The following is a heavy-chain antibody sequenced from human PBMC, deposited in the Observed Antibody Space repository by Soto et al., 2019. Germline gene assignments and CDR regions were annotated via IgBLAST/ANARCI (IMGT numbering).Heavy chain of an antibody. J-gene: IGHJ4*02. V-gene: IGHV3-23*01. D-gene: IGHD2-2*01. Sequence: EVQLLESGGGLVQPGGSLTLSCAASGFTFSTYAMGWVRQAPGKGLEWVSTIQGRDDTTFYADSVRGRFTISRDNSENTMSLQMTTLRGDDTAVYYCAKETDPRCCYGVDYWGQGGLVTVSS. CDR2: IQGRDDTT. CDR3: AKETDPRCCYGVDY. CDR1: GFTFSTYA.